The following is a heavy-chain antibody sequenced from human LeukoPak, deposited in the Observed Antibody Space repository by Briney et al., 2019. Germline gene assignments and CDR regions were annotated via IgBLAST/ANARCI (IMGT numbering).Heavy chain of an antibody. CDR2: IYPGDSDT. Sequence: GESLKISCKGSGYSFTSYWIGWVRQMPGKGLEWMGIIYPGDSDTRYSPSFQGQVTISADKSISTAYLQWSSLKASDTAVYYCARHEYDSSGYYAFDIWGQGTMVTVSS. D-gene: IGHD3-22*01. CDR3: ARHEYDSSGYYAFDI. CDR1: GYSFTSYW. V-gene: IGHV5-51*01. J-gene: IGHJ3*02.